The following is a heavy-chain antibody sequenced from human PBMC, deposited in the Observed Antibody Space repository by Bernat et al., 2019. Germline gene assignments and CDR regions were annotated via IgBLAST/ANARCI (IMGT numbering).Heavy chain of an antibody. CDR3: ANLSPIYIVATSRYYMDV. V-gene: IGHV3-21*01. CDR1: GFTFSSYS. CDR2: ISSSSSYI. D-gene: IGHD5-12*01. J-gene: IGHJ6*03. Sequence: EVQLVESGGGLVKPGGSLRLSCAASGFTFSSYSMNWVRQAPGKGLECVSSISSSSSYIYYADSVKGRFTISRDNAKNSLYLQMNSLRAEDTAVYYCANLSPIYIVATSRYYMDVWGKGTTVTVSS.